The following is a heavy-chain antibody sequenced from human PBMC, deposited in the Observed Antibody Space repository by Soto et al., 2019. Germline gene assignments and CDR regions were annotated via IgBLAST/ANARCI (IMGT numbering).Heavy chain of an antibody. CDR2: IWYDGSNK. V-gene: IGHV3-33*01. D-gene: IGHD4-4*01. Sequence: GGSLRLSCAASGFTFSSYGMHWVRQAPGKGLEWVAVIWYDGSNKYYADSVKGRFTISRDNSKNTLYLQMNSLRAEDTAVYYCARDPSGVSNYFDYWGQGTLVTVSS. CDR3: ARDPSGVSNYFDY. J-gene: IGHJ4*02. CDR1: GFTFSSYG.